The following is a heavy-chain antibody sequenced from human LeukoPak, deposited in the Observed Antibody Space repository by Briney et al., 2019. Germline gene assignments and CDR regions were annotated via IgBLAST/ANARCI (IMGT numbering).Heavy chain of an antibody. D-gene: IGHD2-2*01. CDR1: GGTISSGDYY. CDR3: GRFYCSSTSCLFDY. Sequence: PSETLSLTCTVSGGTISSGDYYWSWLRQPPGTGLEWFGYIYYSGSTYSNPSLKSRVTISVDTSKNQFSLKISSVTAADAAVYYCGRFYCSSTSCLFDYWGQGTLVTVSS. V-gene: IGHV4-30-4*01. J-gene: IGHJ4*02. CDR2: IYYSGST.